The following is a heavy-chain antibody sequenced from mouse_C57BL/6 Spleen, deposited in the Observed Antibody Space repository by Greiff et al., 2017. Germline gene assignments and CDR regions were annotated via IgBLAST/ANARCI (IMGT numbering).Heavy chain of an antibody. CDR3: ARSGAYWTNDY. CDR2: INPSTGGT. V-gene: IGHV1-42*01. CDR1: GYSFTGYY. D-gene: IGHD6-5*01. J-gene: IGHJ2*01. Sequence: EVHLVESGPELVKPGASVKISCKASGYSFTGYYMNWVKQSPEKSLEWIGEINPSTGGTTYNQKFKAKATLTVDKSSSTAYMQLKSLTSEDSAVYYCARSGAYWTNDYWGQGTTLTVSS.